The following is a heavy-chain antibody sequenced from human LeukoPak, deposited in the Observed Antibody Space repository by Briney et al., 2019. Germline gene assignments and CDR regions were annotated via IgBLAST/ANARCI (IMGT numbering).Heavy chain of an antibody. Sequence: SETLSLTCTVSGGSISSSSYYWGWIRQPPGKRLEWTGSIYYSGSTYYNPSLKSRVTISVDTSKNQFSLKLSSVTAADTAVYCCARRAAYYYDSSGYKTDAFDIWGQGTMVTVSS. V-gene: IGHV4-39*01. CDR2: IYYSGST. J-gene: IGHJ3*02. CDR1: GGSISSSSYY. D-gene: IGHD3-22*01. CDR3: ARRAAYYYDSSGYKTDAFDI.